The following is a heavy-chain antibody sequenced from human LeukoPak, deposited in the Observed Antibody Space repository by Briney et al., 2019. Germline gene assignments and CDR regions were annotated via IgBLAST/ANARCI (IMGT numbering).Heavy chain of an antibody. CDR1: GYTFTGYY. CDR2: INPNCGGT. Sequence: ASVKVSCKASGYTFTGYYMHWVRQAPGQGLEWMGWINPNCGGTNYAQKFQGRVTMTRDTSISTAYMELSRLRSDDTAVYYCARDVGEYCSSTNCYASDYWGQGTLVTVSS. D-gene: IGHD2-2*01. CDR3: ARDVGEYCSSTNCYASDY. J-gene: IGHJ4*02. V-gene: IGHV1-2*02.